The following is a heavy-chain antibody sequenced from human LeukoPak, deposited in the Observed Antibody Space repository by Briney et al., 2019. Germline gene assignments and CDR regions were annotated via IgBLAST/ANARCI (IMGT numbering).Heavy chain of an antibody. J-gene: IGHJ5*02. CDR2: IYHSGST. CDR3: ARHPYSNYWFDP. CDR1: GYSISSGYY. Sequence: PSETLSLTCALSGYSISSGYYWGWIRQPPGKGLEWIGSIYHSGSTYYNPSLKSRVTISVDTSKNQFSLKLSSVTAADTAVYYCARHPYSNYWFDPWGQGTLVTVSS. D-gene: IGHD4-11*01. V-gene: IGHV4-38-2*01.